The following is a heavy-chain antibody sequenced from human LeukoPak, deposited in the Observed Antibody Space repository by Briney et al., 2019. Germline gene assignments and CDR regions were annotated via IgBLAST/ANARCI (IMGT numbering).Heavy chain of an antibody. CDR1: GFTFSNYW. Sequence: GGSLRLSCAASGFTFSNYWMSWVRQAPGKGLEWVANIKEEGSEKYYVDSVKGRFTISRDNAENSLYLQMNSLRAEDTAVYYCARVIEGGNSFFDYWGQGTLVTVSS. J-gene: IGHJ4*02. CDR2: IKEEGSEK. V-gene: IGHV3-7*01. D-gene: IGHD4-23*01. CDR3: ARVIEGGNSFFDY.